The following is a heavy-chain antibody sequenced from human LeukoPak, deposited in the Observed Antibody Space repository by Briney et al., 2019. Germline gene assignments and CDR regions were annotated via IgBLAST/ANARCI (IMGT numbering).Heavy chain of an antibody. D-gene: IGHD6-19*01. V-gene: IGHV3-21*01. CDR3: ARATTEQWLVE. J-gene: IGHJ4*02. CDR1: GFTFSSYS. CDR2: ISSSSSYI. Sequence: GGSLRLSCAASGFTFSSYSMNWVRQAPGKGLEWVSSISSSSSYIYHADSVKGRFTISRDNAKNSLYLQMNSLRAEDTAVYYCARATTEQWLVEWGQGTLVTVSS.